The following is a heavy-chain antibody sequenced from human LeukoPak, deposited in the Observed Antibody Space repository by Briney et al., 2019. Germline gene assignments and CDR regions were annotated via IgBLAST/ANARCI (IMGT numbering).Heavy chain of an antibody. J-gene: IGHJ4*02. V-gene: IGHV4-59*01. CDR2: IYYSGST. D-gene: IGHD1-26*01. Sequence: PSETLSLTGSGSGGSIRSYYWSWIRQPPGKGLEWIGHIYYSGSTNYNPSLKSRVTISVDTSKNQFSLKLTSGAAADTAVYYCARAESYYSFFDYWGQGTLVTVSS. CDR3: ARAESYYSFFDY. CDR1: GGSIRSYY.